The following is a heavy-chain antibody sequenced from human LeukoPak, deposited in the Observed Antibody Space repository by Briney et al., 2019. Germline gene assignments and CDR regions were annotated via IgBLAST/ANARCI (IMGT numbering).Heavy chain of an antibody. CDR1: GYSFPSFG. CDR2: ISAYNGDT. Sequence: ASVKVSCKVSGYSFPSFGIAWVRQAPGQGLEWMGWISAYNGDTKSAQKFQGRVTMTTDPSRSAGYMELRSLRSDDTDMYYCARGVAAAGPGWFDPWGQGTLVTVSS. J-gene: IGHJ5*02. CDR3: ARGVAAAGPGWFDP. V-gene: IGHV1-18*01. D-gene: IGHD6-13*01.